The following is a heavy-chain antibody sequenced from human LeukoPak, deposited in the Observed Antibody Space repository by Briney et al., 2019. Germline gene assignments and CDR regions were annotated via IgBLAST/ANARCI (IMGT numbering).Heavy chain of an antibody. Sequence: ASVKVSCKASGGTFSNYAISWVRQAPGQGLEWMGGIIPIFGTANYAQKFQGRVTISTDESTSTAYMELSSLSSEDTAVYYCARGCSSTSCFFYYYYYMDVWGKGTTVTVSS. CDR1: GGTFSNYA. CDR3: ARGCSSTSCFFYYYYYMDV. CDR2: IIPIFGTA. V-gene: IGHV1-69*05. D-gene: IGHD2-2*01. J-gene: IGHJ6*03.